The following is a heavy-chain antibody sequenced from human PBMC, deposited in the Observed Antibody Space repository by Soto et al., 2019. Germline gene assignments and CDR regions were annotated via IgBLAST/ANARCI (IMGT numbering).Heavy chain of an antibody. CDR1: GGTFSSYT. J-gene: IGHJ4*02. V-gene: IGHV1-69*02. Sequence: QVQLVQSGAEVKKPGSSVKVSCKASGGTFSSYTISWVRQAPGQGLEWMGRIIPSLGIANYAQKFQGRVTITADKSTSTAYMELSSLRSEDTAVYYCESPDSSGYYPYYFDYWGQGTLVTVSS. D-gene: IGHD3-22*01. CDR3: ESPDSSGYYPYYFDY. CDR2: IIPSLGIA.